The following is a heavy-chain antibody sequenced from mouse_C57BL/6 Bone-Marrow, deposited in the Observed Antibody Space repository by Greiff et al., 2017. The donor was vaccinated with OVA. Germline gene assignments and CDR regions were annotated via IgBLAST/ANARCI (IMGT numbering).Heavy chain of an antibody. CDR1: GFSFTSYG. D-gene: IGHD1-1*01. V-gene: IGHV2-2*01. Sequence: VKLMESGPGLVQPSQSLSITCTVSGFSFTSYGVHWVRQSPGKGLEWLGVIWSGGSTDYNAAFISRLSISKDNSKSQVFFKMNSLQADDTAIYYCARNSLTTVVALDYWGQGTTLTVSS. J-gene: IGHJ2*01. CDR3: ARNSLTTVVALDY. CDR2: IWSGGST.